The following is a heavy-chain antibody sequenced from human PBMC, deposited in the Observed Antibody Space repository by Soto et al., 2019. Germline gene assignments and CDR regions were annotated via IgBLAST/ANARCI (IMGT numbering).Heavy chain of an antibody. J-gene: IGHJ4*02. V-gene: IGHV2-5*02. Sequence: QITLKESGPTLVKPTQTLTLTCTFSGFSLTTSPMGVGWIRQPPGKALEWLVVIYWDDDKRYSPSLKSRLTITKDTSKNQVVLTMTNMDPVDTAPYYCAHRLSGYSWNGGYFDYWGQGALVTVSS. CDR1: GFSLTTSPMG. CDR2: IYWDDDK. D-gene: IGHD1-1*01. CDR3: AHRLSGYSWNGGYFDY.